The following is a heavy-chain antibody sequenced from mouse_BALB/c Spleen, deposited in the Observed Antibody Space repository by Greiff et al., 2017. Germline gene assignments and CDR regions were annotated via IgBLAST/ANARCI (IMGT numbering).Heavy chain of an antibody. Sequence: VQLKESGPGLVKPSQSLSLTCTVTGYSITSDYAWNWIRQFPGNKLEWMGYISYSGSTSYNPSLKSRISITRDTSKNQFFLQLNSVTTEDTATYYCARGRDRYDDAMDYWGQGTSVTVSS. CDR2: ISYSGST. CDR3: ARGRDRYDDAMDY. V-gene: IGHV3-2*02. D-gene: IGHD2-14*01. J-gene: IGHJ4*01. CDR1: GYSITSDYA.